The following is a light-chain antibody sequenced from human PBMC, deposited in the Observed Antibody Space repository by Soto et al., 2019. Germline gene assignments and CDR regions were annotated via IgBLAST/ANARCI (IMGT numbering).Light chain of an antibody. CDR2: YDD. CDR1: NSNIGNNE. J-gene: IGLJ3*02. Sequence: QSVLTQPPSVSGAPRQRVTISCSGSNSNIGNNEVNWYQQFPGKAPKLLIYYDDLRPSGVSARFSGSKSGASAFLAISGLQSEDEAVYYCAAWDDSLNGVVFGGGTKVTVL. CDR3: AAWDDSLNGVV. V-gene: IGLV1-36*01.